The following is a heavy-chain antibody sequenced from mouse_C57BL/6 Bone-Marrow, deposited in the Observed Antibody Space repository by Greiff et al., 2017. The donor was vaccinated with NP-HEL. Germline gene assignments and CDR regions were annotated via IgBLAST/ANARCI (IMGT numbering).Heavy chain of an antibody. V-gene: IGHV1-62-2*01. CDR2: FYPGSGSI. D-gene: IGHD1-1*01. Sequence: VQLQQSGAELVKPGASVKLSCKASGYTFTEYTIHWVKQRSGQGLEWIGWFYPGSGSIKYNEKFKDKATLTADKSSSTVYMDLSRLTSECSAVCFCARLGDYFGSSYGYFDVWGTGTTVTVSS. CDR3: ARLGDYFGSSYGYFDV. J-gene: IGHJ1*03. CDR1: GYTFTEYT.